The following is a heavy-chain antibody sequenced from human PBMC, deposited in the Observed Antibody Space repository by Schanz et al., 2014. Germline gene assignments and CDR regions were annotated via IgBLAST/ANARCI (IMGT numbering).Heavy chain of an antibody. CDR1: GFTFRNYA. J-gene: IGHJ6*02. D-gene: IGHD3-16*01. Sequence: EVQLLESGGGLVLPRGSLRLSCAASGFTFRNYAMGWVRQAPGKGLEWVSSMTSNGDAFYTESVKGRFTISRDNAKNSLFLQMNSLKTEDTAVYYCTTDAWLSAGGYYYYGLDVWGQGTTVAVSS. V-gene: IGHV3-21*03. CDR2: MTSNGDA. CDR3: TTDAWLSAGGYYYYGLDV.